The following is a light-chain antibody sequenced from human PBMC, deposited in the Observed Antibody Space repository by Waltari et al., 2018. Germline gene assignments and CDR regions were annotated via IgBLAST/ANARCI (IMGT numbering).Light chain of an antibody. J-gene: IGKJ1*01. V-gene: IGKV1-39*01. CDR1: QSISSY. CDR2: GAS. Sequence: DIQMTQSPSSLSASVGDRVTITCRASQSISSYLNWYQQKPGKAPKLLIYGASSLQSEVPSRFSGSGSGTDFTLTISSLQPDDFATYYCQQYDNYWTFGQGTKVEMK. CDR3: QQYDNYWT.